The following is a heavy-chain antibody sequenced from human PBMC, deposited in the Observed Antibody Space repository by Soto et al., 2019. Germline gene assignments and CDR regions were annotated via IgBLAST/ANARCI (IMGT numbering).Heavy chain of an antibody. Sequence: QLQLQESGPGLVKPSETLSLTCTVSGGSISSSSYYWGWIRQPPGKGLEWIGGIYYSGSTYYNPSLKSRVTISVDTSKNQFSLKLSSVTAADTAVYYCARRGALYYYDSGAFDIWGQGTMVTVSS. V-gene: IGHV4-39*01. CDR3: ARRGALYYYDSGAFDI. CDR2: IYYSGST. CDR1: GGSISSSSYY. D-gene: IGHD3-22*01. J-gene: IGHJ3*02.